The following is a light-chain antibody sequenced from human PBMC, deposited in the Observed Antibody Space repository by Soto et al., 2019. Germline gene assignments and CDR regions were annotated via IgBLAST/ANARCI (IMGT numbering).Light chain of an antibody. CDR2: AAS. Sequence: DIQMTQSPSSLSASVGDRVTITCRASQDIRIFVGWFQHKPGKAPRRLIHAASTLESGVPSRFSGSGSGTEFTLTINGLQPEDFATYYCLQHNTYPQTFGQWTKVDIK. J-gene: IGKJ1*01. CDR1: QDIRIF. CDR3: LQHNTYPQT. V-gene: IGKV1-17*01.